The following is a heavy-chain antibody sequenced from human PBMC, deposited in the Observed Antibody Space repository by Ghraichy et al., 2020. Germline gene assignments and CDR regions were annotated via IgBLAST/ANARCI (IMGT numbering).Heavy chain of an antibody. CDR3: AKDEAPMTTVTLDY. J-gene: IGHJ4*02. V-gene: IGHV3-23*01. CDR2: ISGSGGST. Sequence: GGSLRLSFAASGFTFSSYAMSWVRQAPGKGLEWVSAISGSGGSTYYAESLKGRFTISSDNSKNTLYLQMNSLSTEDTAVYYCAKDEAPMTTVTLDYWGQGTLVTVSS. CDR1: GFTFSSYA. D-gene: IGHD4-17*01.